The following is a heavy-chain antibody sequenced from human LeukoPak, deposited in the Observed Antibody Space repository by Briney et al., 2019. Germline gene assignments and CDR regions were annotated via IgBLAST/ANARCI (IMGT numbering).Heavy chain of an antibody. J-gene: IGHJ4*02. CDR3: TTIRVYYVSDY. Sequence: GGSLRFSCAASALTFNSAWMSWVRQAPGQGLEWVGHIKSKSGGGTTDYAARVKGRLTISRDDSQNTLYLQMNSLKPEDTAVYYCTTIRVYYVSDYWGQGTLVTVSS. D-gene: IGHD3-16*01. CDR2: IKSKSGGGTT. CDR1: ALTFNSAW. V-gene: IGHV3-15*01.